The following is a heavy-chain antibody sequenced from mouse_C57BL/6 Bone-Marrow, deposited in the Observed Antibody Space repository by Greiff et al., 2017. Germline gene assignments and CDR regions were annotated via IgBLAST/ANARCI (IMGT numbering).Heavy chain of an antibody. CDR2: INPSSGYT. CDR1: GYTFPSYW. J-gene: IGHJ1*03. Sequence: QVQLKQSGAELAKPGASVKLSCKASGYTFPSYWMPWVKQRPGQGLEWIGYINPSSGYTKYNQKFKDKATLTSDKSSSTAYMQLSSLTYEDSADYYCDYGSSYPYWYFDVWGTGTAVTVSA. D-gene: IGHD1-1*01. CDR3: DYGSSYPYWYFDV. V-gene: IGHV1-7*01.